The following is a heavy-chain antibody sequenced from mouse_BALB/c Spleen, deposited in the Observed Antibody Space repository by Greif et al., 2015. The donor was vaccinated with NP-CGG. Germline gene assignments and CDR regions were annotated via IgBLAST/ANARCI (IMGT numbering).Heavy chain of an antibody. CDR1: GYTFTSYY. V-gene: IGHV1S81*02. J-gene: IGHJ3*01. Sequence: VQLQQSGAELVKPGASVKLSCKASGYTFTSYYMYWVKQRPGQGLEWIGGINPSNGGTNFNEKFKSKATLTVDKSSSTAYMQLSSLTSEDSAVYYCTRDATATWFAYWGQGTLVTVSA. D-gene: IGHD1-2*01. CDR3: TRDATATWFAY. CDR2: INPSNGGT.